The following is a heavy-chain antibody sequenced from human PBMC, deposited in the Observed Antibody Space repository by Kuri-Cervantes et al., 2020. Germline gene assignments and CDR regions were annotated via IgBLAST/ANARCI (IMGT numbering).Heavy chain of an antibody. CDR1: GFTFSDYY. CDR3: ASRLPPNWYFDL. CDR2: ISSSGSTI. V-gene: IGHV3-11*01. Sequence: GGSLRLSCAASGFTFSDYYMSWIRQAPGKGLEWVSYISSSGSTIYYADSVKGRFTISRYNAKNSLYLQMNSLRAEDTAVYYCASRLPPNWYFDLWGRGTLVTVSS. J-gene: IGHJ2*01.